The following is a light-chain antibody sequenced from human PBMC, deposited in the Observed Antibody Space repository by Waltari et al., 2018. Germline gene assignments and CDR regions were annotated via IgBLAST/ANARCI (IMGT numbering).Light chain of an antibody. CDR2: AAS. V-gene: IGKV1-39*01. Sequence: DIQMTQSPSSLSASVGDRVTITCRASQSISSYLNWYQQKPEKAPQLLIYAASSLQSGVTSRFSGSRSGTDFTLTIRSLQPEDFATYDCQESYSTSWTFGQGTKVEIK. CDR1: QSISSY. J-gene: IGKJ1*01. CDR3: QESYSTSWT.